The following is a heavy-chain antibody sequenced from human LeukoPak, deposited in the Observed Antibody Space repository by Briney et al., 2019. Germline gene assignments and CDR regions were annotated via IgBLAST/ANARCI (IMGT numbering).Heavy chain of an antibody. CDR2: IYHSGST. V-gene: IGHV4-30-2*01. Sequence: SQTLSLTCAVSGGSISSGGYSWSWIRQPPGKGLEWIGYIYHSGSTYYNPSLKSRVTISVDRSKSQFSLKLSSVTAADTAVYYCARAGYYYGMDVWGQGTTVTVSS. CDR1: GGSISSGGYS. J-gene: IGHJ6*02. CDR3: ARAGYYYGMDV.